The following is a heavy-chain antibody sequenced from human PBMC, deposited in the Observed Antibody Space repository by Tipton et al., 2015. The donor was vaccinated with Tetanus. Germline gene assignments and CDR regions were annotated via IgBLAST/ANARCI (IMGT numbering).Heavy chain of an antibody. V-gene: IGHV4-30-4*01. D-gene: IGHD3-22*01. CDR3: ARGLTGYYYDSSGPYFDY. J-gene: IGHJ4*02. Sequence: TLSLTCTVSGGSISSGDYYWSWIRQPPGKGLEWIGYIYYSGSTYYNPSLKSRVTISVDTSKNQFSLKLSSVTAADTAVYYCARGLTGYYYDSSGPYFDYWGQGTLVTVSS. CDR1: GGSISSGDYY. CDR2: IYYSGST.